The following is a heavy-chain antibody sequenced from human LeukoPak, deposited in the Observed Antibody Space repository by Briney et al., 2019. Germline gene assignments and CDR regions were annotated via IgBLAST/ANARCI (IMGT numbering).Heavy chain of an antibody. CDR2: IKQDGSEK. CDR1: GFTFSSYW. V-gene: IGHV3-7*01. Sequence: QPGGSLRLSCAASGFTFSSYWMSWVRQAPGKGLEWVVNIKQDGSEKYYVDSVKGRFTISRDNAKNSLYLQMNSLRAEDTAVYYCASPSGDYYDSYDWYFDLWGRGTLVTVSS. J-gene: IGHJ2*01. D-gene: IGHD4-17*01. CDR3: ASPSGDYYDSYDWYFDL.